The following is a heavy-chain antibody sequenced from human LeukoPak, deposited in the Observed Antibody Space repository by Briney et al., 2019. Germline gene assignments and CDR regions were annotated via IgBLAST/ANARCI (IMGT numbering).Heavy chain of an antibody. V-gene: IGHV3-15*01. D-gene: IGHD2-15*01. Sequence: GRSLRLSCAASGFTFSNAWMSWVRQAPGKGLEWVGRIKSKTDGGTTDYAAPVKGRFTISRDDSKNTLYLQMNSLKTEDTAVYYCTTYKYCSGGSCYSAAFDIWGQGTMVTVSS. CDR3: TTYKYCSGGSCYSAAFDI. CDR2: IKSKTDGGTT. CDR1: GFTFSNAW. J-gene: IGHJ3*02.